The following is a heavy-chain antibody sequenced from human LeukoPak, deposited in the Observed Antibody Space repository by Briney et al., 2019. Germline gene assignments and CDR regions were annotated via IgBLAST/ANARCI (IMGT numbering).Heavy chain of an antibody. J-gene: IGHJ5*02. CDR1: GGSISSGDYY. Sequence: SETLSLTCTVSGGSISSGDYYWSWIRQPPGKGLEWIGYIYYSGSTYYNPSLKSRVTISVDTSKNQFSLKLSSVTAEDTAVYYCAREALYCSSTSCRAFDPWGQGTLVTVSS. V-gene: IGHV4-30-4*01. CDR3: AREALYCSSTSCRAFDP. CDR2: IYYSGST. D-gene: IGHD2-2*01.